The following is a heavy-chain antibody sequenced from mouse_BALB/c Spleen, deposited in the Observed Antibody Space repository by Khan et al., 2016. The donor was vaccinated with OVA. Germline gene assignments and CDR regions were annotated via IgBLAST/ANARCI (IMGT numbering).Heavy chain of an antibody. Sequence: EVQLQESGGGIVQPGGSLKRSCAVSRFTISSYGMSSVRQTPDKRLELVATIDSNGGSTDYPDSVKRRFTIPGDNAKNALYLQMRSLKSEDTAMYYCARSAIWGQGTTLTVSS. CDR3: ARSAI. CDR2: IDSNGGST. CDR1: RFTISSYG. V-gene: IGHV5-6-3*01. J-gene: IGHJ2*01. D-gene: IGHD2-12*01.